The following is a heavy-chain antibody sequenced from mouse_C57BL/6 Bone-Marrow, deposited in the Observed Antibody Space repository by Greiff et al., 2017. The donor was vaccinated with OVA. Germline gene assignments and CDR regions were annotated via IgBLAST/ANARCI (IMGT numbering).Heavy chain of an antibody. CDR2: IDPETGGT. CDR3: TSKAITTVVG. D-gene: IGHD1-1*01. CDR1: GYTFTDYE. Sequence: QVQLQQSGAELVRPGASVTLSCKASGYTFTDYEMHWVKQTPVHGLEWIGAIDPETGGTAYNQKFKGKAILTADKSSSTAYMELRSLTSEDSAVYYCTSKAITTVVGWGQGTLVTVSA. V-gene: IGHV1-15*01. J-gene: IGHJ3*02.